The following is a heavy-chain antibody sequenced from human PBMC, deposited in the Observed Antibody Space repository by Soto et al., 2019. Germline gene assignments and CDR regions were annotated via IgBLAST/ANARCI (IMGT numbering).Heavy chain of an antibody. CDR2: INSDGSST. J-gene: IGHJ6*03. D-gene: IGHD6-13*01. CDR1: GFTFSSYW. V-gene: IGHV3-74*01. CDR3: ARVRAAAGTPPYYYYYYMDV. Sequence: EVQLVESGGGLVQPGGSLRLSCAASGFTFSSYWMHWVRQAPGKGLVWVSRINSDGSSTSYADSVKGRFTISRDNAKNTLYLQMNSLRAEDTAVYYCARVRAAAGTPPYYYYYYMDVWGKGTTVTVSS.